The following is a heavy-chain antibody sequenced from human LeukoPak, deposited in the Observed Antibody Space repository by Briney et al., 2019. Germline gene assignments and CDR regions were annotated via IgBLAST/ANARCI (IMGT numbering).Heavy chain of an antibody. CDR3: ARGQGLAS. Sequence: PGGSLRLSCAASGFTLSSYWMTWVRQAQGKGLEWVANIKQDGGVKYYVDSVKGRFTISRDNAKNSLYLQMNSLRVEDTAVYYCARGQGLASWGQGTLVTVSS. V-gene: IGHV3-7*01. CDR1: GFTLSSYW. D-gene: IGHD6-19*01. J-gene: IGHJ5*02. CDR2: IKQDGGVK.